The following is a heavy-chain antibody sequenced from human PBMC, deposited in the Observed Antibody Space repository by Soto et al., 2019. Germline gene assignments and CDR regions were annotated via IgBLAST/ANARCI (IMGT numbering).Heavy chain of an antibody. CDR3: ARVISMVRGVIIPDWFDP. J-gene: IGHJ5*02. Sequence: GASVKVSCKASGYTFTSYGISWVRQAPGQGLEWMGWISAYNGNTNYAQKLQGRVTMTTDTSTSTAYMELRSLRSDDTAVYYCARVISMVRGVIIPDWFDPWGQGTLVTVSS. CDR1: GYTFTSYG. D-gene: IGHD3-10*01. V-gene: IGHV1-18*01. CDR2: ISAYNGNT.